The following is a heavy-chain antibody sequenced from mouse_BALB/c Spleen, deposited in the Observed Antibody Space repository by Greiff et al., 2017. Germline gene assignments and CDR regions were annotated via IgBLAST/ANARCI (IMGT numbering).Heavy chain of an antibody. CDR2: IYPGSGST. Sequence: LQQPGSELVRPGASVKLSCKASGYTFTSYWMHWVKQRPGQGLEWIGNIYPGSGSTNYDEKSKSKATLTVDTSSSTAYMQLSSLTSEDSAVYYCTRDGGLRRGFAYWGQGTLVTVSA. CDR3: TRDGGLRRGFAY. V-gene: IGHV1S22*01. D-gene: IGHD2-4*01. J-gene: IGHJ3*01. CDR1: GYTFTSYW.